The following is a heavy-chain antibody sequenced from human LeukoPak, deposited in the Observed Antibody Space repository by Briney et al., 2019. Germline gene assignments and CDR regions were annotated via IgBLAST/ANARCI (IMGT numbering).Heavy chain of an antibody. V-gene: IGHV3-30*03. J-gene: IGHJ4*02. CDR1: GFTFSSYG. D-gene: IGHD6-13*01. Sequence: GGSLRLSCAASGFTFSSYGMHWVRQAPGKGLEWVAVISYDGSNKYYADSVKGRFTISRDNSKNTLYLQMSSLRAEDTAVYYCAAGYSSSWYDYWGQGTLVTVSS. CDR2: ISYDGSNK. CDR3: AAGYSSSWYDY.